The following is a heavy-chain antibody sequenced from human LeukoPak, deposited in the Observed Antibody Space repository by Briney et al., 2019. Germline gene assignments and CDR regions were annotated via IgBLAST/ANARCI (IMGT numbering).Heavy chain of an antibody. CDR2: IIPIFGTA. Sequence: ASVKVSCKASEGTFSSYAISWVRQAPGQGLEWMGRIIPIFGTANYAQKFQGRVTITTDESTSTAYMELSSLRSEDTAVYYCASLHTTVTKGWFDPWGQGTLVTVSS. V-gene: IGHV1-69*05. CDR1: EGTFSSYA. J-gene: IGHJ5*02. CDR3: ASLHTTVTKGWFDP. D-gene: IGHD4-17*01.